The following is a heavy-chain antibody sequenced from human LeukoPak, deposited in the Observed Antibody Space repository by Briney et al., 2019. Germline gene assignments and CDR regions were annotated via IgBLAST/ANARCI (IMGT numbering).Heavy chain of an antibody. V-gene: IGHV1-69*04. CDR3: ARGLESPGGFSGLYYMDV. CDR1: GGTFSSYA. J-gene: IGHJ6*03. D-gene: IGHD3-10*01. Sequence: ASVKVSCKASGGTFSSYAISWVRQAPGQGLEWMGRIIPILGIANYAQKFQGRVTITADKSTSTAYMELRSLRSDDTAVYYCARGLESPGGFSGLYYMDVWGKGTTVTVSS. CDR2: IIPILGIA.